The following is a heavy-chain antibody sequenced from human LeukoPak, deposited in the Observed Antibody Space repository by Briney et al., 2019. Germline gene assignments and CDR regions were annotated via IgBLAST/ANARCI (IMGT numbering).Heavy chain of an antibody. V-gene: IGHV3-20*04. J-gene: IGHJ6*04. CDR3: AELGITMIGGV. D-gene: IGHD3-10*02. CDR1: GFTFDDYG. CDR2: INWNGGRT. Sequence: GGSLRLSCAASGFTFDDYGMSWVRQAPGKGLEWVSGINWNGGRTGYADSVKGRFTISRDNSKNTLYLQMNSLRAEDTAVYYCAELGITMIGGVWGKGTTVTISS.